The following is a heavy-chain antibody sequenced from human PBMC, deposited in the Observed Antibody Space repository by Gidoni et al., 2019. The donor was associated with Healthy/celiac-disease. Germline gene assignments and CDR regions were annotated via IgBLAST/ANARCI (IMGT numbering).Heavy chain of an antibody. V-gene: IGHV4-34*01. D-gene: IGHD4-17*01. CDR1: GGSFSGYY. CDR2: INHSGST. CDR3: ARSFADDYGDYGYYYYYGMDV. Sequence: QVQLQQWGAGLLKPSETLSLTCAVYGGSFSGYYWSWIRQPPGKGLEWIGEINHSGSTNYNPSLKSRVTISVDTSKNQFSLKLSSVTAADTAVYYCARSFADDYGDYGYYYYYGMDVWGQGTTVTVSS. J-gene: IGHJ6*02.